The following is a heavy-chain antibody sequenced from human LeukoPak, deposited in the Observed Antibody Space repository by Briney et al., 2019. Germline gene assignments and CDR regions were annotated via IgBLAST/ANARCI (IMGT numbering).Heavy chain of an antibody. CDR2: IYRSGIP. CDR3: ARDRDSYGYDY. CDR1: GFTVSSHY. D-gene: IGHD5-18*01. Sequence: GRSLRLSCAASGFTVSSHYMSWVRQAAGKGLEWVSVIYRSGIPYYAHSVKRSFTISRDNSKNTLYLQMNSLRAEDTVVYYCARDRDSYGYDYWGQGTLVTVSS. J-gene: IGHJ4*02. V-gene: IGHV3-66*01.